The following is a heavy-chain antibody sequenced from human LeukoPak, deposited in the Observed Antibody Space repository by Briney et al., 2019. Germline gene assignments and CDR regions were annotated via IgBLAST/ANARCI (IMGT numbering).Heavy chain of an antibody. Sequence: ASVKVSCKASGYTFTSYDINWVRQATGQGLEWMGWMNPNSGNTGYAQKFQGRVTITRNTSISTAYMELSSLRSEDTAVYYCARVRPFFGVVITEGDAFDIWGQGTMVTVSS. J-gene: IGHJ3*02. CDR1: GYTFTSYD. CDR2: MNPNSGNT. V-gene: IGHV1-8*03. CDR3: ARVRPFFGVVITEGDAFDI. D-gene: IGHD3-3*01.